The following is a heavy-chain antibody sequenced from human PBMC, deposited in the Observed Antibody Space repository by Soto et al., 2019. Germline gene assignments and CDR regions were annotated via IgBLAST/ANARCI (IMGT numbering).Heavy chain of an antibody. CDR2: IIPILGIA. CDR3: ATTNTQGLVAGDAFDI. D-gene: IGHD6-19*01. Sequence: ASVKVSCKASGGTFSSYAISWVRQAPGQGLEWMGRIIPILGIANYAQKFQGRVTITADKSTSTAYMELSSLRSEDTAVYYCATTNTQGLVAGDAFDIWGQGTMVTVSS. J-gene: IGHJ3*02. V-gene: IGHV1-69*04. CDR1: GGTFSSYA.